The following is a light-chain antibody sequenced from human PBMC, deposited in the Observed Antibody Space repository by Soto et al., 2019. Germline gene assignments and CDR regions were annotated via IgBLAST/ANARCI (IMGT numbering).Light chain of an antibody. CDR2: GAS. V-gene: IGKV3-11*01. Sequence: LSRSPFTLSFPPGERATLSCRASQSVSSNLAWYQQKPGQAPRLLIYGASTRATGIPARFSGSGSGTDFTLTISSLEPEDFAVYYCQQRSNWPLTFGGGTKVDIK. CDR3: QQRSNWPLT. J-gene: IGKJ4*01. CDR1: QSVSSN.